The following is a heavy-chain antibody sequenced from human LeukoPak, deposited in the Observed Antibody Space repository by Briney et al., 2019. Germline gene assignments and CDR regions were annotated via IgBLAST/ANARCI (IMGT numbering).Heavy chain of an antibody. Sequence: GGSLRLSCSASGFNFNDYWMTWVRQAPGKGLEWVSAISGSGGSTYYADSVKGRFTISRDNSKNTLYLQMNSLRAEDTAVYYCAKEKRSSGYYLYYFDYWGQGTLVTVSS. J-gene: IGHJ4*02. CDR2: ISGSGGST. CDR1: GFNFNDYW. D-gene: IGHD3-22*01. V-gene: IGHV3-23*01. CDR3: AKEKRSSGYYLYYFDY.